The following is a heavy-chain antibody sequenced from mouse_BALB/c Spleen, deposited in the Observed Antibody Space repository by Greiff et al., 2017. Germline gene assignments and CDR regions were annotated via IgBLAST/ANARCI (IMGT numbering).Heavy chain of an antibody. V-gene: IGHV5-17*02. D-gene: IGHD2-14*01. CDR3: ARENRYDGGNAMDY. J-gene: IGHJ4*01. CDR1: GFTFSSFG. CDR2: ISSGSSTI. Sequence: EVQGVESGGGLVQPGGSRKLSCAASGFTFSSFGMHWVRQAPEKGLEWVAYISSGSSTIYYADTVKGRFTISRDNPKNTLFLQMTSLRSEDTAMYYCARENRYDGGNAMDYWGQGTSVTVSS.